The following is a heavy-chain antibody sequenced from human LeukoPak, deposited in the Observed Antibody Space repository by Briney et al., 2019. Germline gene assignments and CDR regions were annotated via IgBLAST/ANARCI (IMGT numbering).Heavy chain of an antibody. CDR1: GFTFSGSA. CDR2: IRSKANSYAT. D-gene: IGHD1-26*01. CDR3: ARVRVGGTNYFDS. V-gene: IGHV3-73*01. J-gene: IGHJ4*02. Sequence: GGSLKLSCAASGFTFSGSAMHWVRQASGKGLEWVGRIRSKANSYATAYAASVKGRFTISRDDSKNTAYLQMNSLRAEDTAVYYCARVRVGGTNYFDSWGQGTLVTVSS.